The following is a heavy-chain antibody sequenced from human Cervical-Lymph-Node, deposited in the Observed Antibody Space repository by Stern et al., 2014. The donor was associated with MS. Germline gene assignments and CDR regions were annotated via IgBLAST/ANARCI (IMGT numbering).Heavy chain of an antibody. J-gene: IGHJ6*02. Sequence: VQLVESGGGVVQPGRSLRLSCAASGFTFSSYGMHWVRQAPGKGLEWVAVISYDGSNQYYADSVKGRFTISRDNSKNTLYLQMNSLRAEDTAVYYCAKDLGGSYYHYYYGMDVWCQGTTVTVSS. V-gene: IGHV3-30*18. D-gene: IGHD1-26*01. CDR3: AKDLGGSYYHYYYGMDV. CDR1: GFTFSSYG. CDR2: ISYDGSNQ.